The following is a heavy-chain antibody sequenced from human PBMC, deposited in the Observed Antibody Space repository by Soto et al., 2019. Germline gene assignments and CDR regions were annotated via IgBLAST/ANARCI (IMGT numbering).Heavy chain of an antibody. Sequence: TLSLTCTVSGGSISSYYWSWIRQPPGKGLEWIGYIYYSGSTNYNPSLKSRVTISVDTSKNQFSLKLSSVTAADTAVYYCARDREMAAFDYWGQGTLVTV. CDR3: ARDREMAAFDY. CDR2: IYYSGST. CDR1: GGSISSYY. V-gene: IGHV4-59*01. J-gene: IGHJ4*02.